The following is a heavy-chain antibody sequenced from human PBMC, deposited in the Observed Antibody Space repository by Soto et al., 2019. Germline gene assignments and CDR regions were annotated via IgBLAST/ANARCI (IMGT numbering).Heavy chain of an antibody. CDR2: IYYSGST. J-gene: IGHJ4*02. D-gene: IGHD4-17*01. Sequence: QVQLQESGPGLVKPSQTLSLTCTVSGGSISSGDYYWSWIRQPPGKGLEWIGYIYYSGSTYYNPALKSXXTXSXXTAKTQCSPKPSSVTAAAPAVYYCDRVGYGDYVGYWGQGTLVTVSS. CDR3: DRVGYGDYVGY. V-gene: IGHV4-30-4*01. CDR1: GGSISSGDYY.